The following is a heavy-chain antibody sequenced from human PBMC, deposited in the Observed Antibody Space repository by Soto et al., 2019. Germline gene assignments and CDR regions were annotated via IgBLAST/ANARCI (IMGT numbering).Heavy chain of an antibody. J-gene: IGHJ4*02. CDR1: GFIFSNYG. Sequence: QVRLVESGGGVVHPGRSLSLSCAGSGFIFSNYGMHWVRQAPGKGLEWVAFISYDGGETFYADSVKGRFTISRDNSKSTVFLHMNSLKKEDTAVYYCAITSVADASFDYWGQGTLVTVSS. V-gene: IGHV3-30*03. D-gene: IGHD5-12*01. CDR3: AITSVADASFDY. CDR2: ISYDGGET.